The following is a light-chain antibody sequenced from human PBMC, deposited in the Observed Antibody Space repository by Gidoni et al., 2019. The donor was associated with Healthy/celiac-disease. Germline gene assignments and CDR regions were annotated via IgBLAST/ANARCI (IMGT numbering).Light chain of an antibody. CDR3: SSYTSSSTLV. CDR2: EVS. CDR1: SSDVGGYNY. Sequence: SCTGTSSDVGGYNYVSWYQQHPGKAPKLMIYEVSNRPSGVSNRFSGSKSGNTASLTISVLQAEDEADYYCSSYTSSSTLVFGGGTKLTVL. V-gene: IGLV2-14*01. J-gene: IGLJ2*01.